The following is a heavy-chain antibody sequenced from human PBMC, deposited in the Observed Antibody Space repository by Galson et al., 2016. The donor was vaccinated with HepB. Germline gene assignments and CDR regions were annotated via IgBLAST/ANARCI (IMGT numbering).Heavy chain of an antibody. CDR1: GFTFSNYW. D-gene: IGHD3-10*01. V-gene: IGHV3-74*01. CDR2: IKTDGSIT. CDR3: ARGRRGAISDFFDS. J-gene: IGHJ4*02. Sequence: SLRLSCAASGFTFSNYWMYWVRQAPGKGLVWVSRIKTDGSITGYADSVKGRFTISRTNGKETMYLQMNSLRAEDTALCYCARGRRGAISDFFDSWGQGTLVTVSS.